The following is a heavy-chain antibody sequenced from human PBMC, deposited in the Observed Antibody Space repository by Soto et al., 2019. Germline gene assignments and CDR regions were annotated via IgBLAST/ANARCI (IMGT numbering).Heavy chain of an antibody. D-gene: IGHD4-17*01. CDR3: ARSYGAFFDY. V-gene: IGHV4-59*01. CDR1: GGSISSYY. J-gene: IGHJ4*02. Sequence: SETLSLTCTVSGGSISSYYWSWIRQPPGKGLEWIGYIYYSGSTNYNPSLKSRVTISVDTSKNQFSLKLSSVTAADTAVYYCARSYGAFFDYWGQGTLVIVSS. CDR2: IYYSGST.